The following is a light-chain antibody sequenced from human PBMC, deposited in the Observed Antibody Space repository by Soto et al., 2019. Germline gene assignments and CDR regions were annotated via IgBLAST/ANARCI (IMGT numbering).Light chain of an antibody. CDR1: HSISNY. CDR2: AAS. Sequence: DIQMTQSPSSLSASVGDRVTITCRARHSISNYLNWYQLKPGKVPKLLIYAASTLQTGVPSRFSGSGSGTDFTLTISSLQPEDSASYYCQQSYSSWATFGGGTKVEIK. V-gene: IGKV1-39*01. CDR3: QQSYSSWAT. J-gene: IGKJ4*01.